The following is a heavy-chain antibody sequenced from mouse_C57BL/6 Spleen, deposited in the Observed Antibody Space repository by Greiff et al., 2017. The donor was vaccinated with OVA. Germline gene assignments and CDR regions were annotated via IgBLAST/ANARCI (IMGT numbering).Heavy chain of an antibody. D-gene: IGHD1-1*01. CDR3: ARENITGPFDY. Sequence: QVQLQQPGAELVRPGSSVKLSCKASGYTFTSYWMDWVKQRPGQGLEWIGNIYPSDSETHYNQKFKDKATLTVDKSSSTAYMQLRSLTSEDSAVYYCARENITGPFDYWGQGTTLTVSS. CDR1: GYTFTSYW. V-gene: IGHV1-61*01. CDR2: IYPSDSET. J-gene: IGHJ2*01.